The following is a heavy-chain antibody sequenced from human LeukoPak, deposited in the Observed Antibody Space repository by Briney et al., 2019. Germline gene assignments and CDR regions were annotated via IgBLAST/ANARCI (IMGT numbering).Heavy chain of an antibody. V-gene: IGHV3-7*03. D-gene: IGHD3-16*01. CDR2: IKQDGCEK. CDR3: ARIMITFGGPSGWFDP. J-gene: IGHJ5*02. Sequence: GGSLRLSCAASGFTFSSYWMSWVRQAPGKGLEWVANIKQDGCEKYYVDSVKGRFTISRDNAKNSLYLQMNSLRAEDTAVYYCARIMITFGGPSGWFDPWGQGTLVTVSS. CDR1: GFTFSSYW.